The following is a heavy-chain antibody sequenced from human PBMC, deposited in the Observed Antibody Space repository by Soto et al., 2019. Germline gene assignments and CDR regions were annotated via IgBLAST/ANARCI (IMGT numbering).Heavy chain of an antibody. V-gene: IGHV4-4*02. J-gene: IGHJ6*03. Sequence: SETLSLTFAVFSGSISSSNWWRWVRQPTGKGLEWIGEIYHSGSTNYNPSLKSRVTISVDKSKNQFSLKLSSVTAADAAVYYCARGDSRSSSNYYMDVWGKETTVTVSS. D-gene: IGHD6-6*01. CDR1: SGSISSSNW. CDR3: ARGDSRSSSNYYMDV. CDR2: IYHSGST.